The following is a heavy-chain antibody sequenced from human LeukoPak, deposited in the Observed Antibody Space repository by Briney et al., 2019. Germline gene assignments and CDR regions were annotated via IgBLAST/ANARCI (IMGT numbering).Heavy chain of an antibody. J-gene: IGHJ4*01. D-gene: IGHD2-2*01. V-gene: IGHV4-4*07. CDR3: ARGVVPPATFDS. CDR2: INTSGST. Sequence: KPSETLSLTCTVSGGSISSYYWSWIRQPAGKGLEWVGRINTSGSTTYNPSLESRVTMSVDMSENQFSLKLSSVTAADTAVYFCARGVVPPATFDSWGQGTLVTVSS. CDR1: GGSISSYY.